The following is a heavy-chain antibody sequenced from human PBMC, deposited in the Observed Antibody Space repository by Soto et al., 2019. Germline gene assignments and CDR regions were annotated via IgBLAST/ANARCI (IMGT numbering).Heavy chain of an antibody. D-gene: IGHD3-3*01. CDR3: ARQGSSRYDFWSGYPYYFDY. J-gene: IGHJ4*02. V-gene: IGHV1-2*02. CDR1: GYTFTCYY. CDR2: INPNSGGT. Sequence: RASVKVSCKASGYTFTCYYMHWVRQAPGQELAWMGWINPNSGGTNYEQKFQGRVTMTRNTSISTAYMVLSRLRSDDTAVNYCARQGSSRYDFWSGYPYYFDYWGQGTLVTVSS.